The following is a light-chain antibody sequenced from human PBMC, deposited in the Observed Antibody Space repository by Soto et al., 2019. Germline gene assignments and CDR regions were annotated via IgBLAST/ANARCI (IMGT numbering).Light chain of an antibody. V-gene: IGKV3-11*01. CDR1: QSVTTY. CDR2: DVS. CDR3: QQRSNWPPEYT. Sequence: ETVVTQSPATLSLSPGERATLSCRASQSVTTYLAWYRQKPGRAPRLLIYDVSNRATGIPARFSGSGSGTDFNLTISSLEPEDSAVYYCQQRSNWPPEYTFGQGTKLEI. J-gene: IGKJ2*01.